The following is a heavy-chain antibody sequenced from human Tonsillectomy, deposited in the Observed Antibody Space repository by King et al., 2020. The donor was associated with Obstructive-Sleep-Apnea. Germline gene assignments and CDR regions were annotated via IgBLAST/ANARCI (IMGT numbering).Heavy chain of an antibody. CDR3: ARPGVSFSLTWYYFDY. J-gene: IGHJ4*02. CDR2: IHPGDSNI. D-gene: IGHD3-16*02. Sequence: QLVQSGVEVKKPGESLKISCKGSGYTFTSYWIGWVRQVPGKGLEWMGIIHPGDSNIRYSPSFQGQVTISADKSINTAYLQWRSLKALDTAMYYWARPGVSFSLTWYYFDYWGQGTLVTVSS. CDR1: GYTFTSYW. V-gene: IGHV5-51*01.